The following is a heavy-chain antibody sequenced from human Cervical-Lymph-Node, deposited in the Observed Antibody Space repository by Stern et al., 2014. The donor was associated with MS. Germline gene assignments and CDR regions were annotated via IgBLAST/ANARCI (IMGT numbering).Heavy chain of an antibody. D-gene: IGHD3-10*01. J-gene: IGHJ4*02. CDR1: GFTFGTYA. CDR3: ARGGRGVGLEY. Sequence: VQLVESGGGVVQPGRSLSLSCVASGFTFGTYAMHWVRQAPGKGLEWVAFVSYDVTQRNSTDSVKARFTISRDNSKNTLYLHMNSLRDEDTAVYFCARGGRGVGLEYWGQGALVTVSS. CDR2: VSYDVTQR. V-gene: IGHV3-30-3*01.